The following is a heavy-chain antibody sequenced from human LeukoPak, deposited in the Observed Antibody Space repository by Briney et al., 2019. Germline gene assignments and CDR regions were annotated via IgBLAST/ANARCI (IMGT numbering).Heavy chain of an antibody. CDR1: GFTFSTYT. J-gene: IGHJ4*02. Sequence: PGGSLRLSCAASGFTFSTYTMTWVRQAPGKRLECVSTINGSGGDTYYADSVKGRFSISRDNSKNTLYLEMNSLRAEDTAVYYCAKDRAGTPWADWGQGTLVTVSS. V-gene: IGHV3-23*01. CDR2: INGSGGDT. D-gene: IGHD1-1*01. CDR3: AKDRAGTPWAD.